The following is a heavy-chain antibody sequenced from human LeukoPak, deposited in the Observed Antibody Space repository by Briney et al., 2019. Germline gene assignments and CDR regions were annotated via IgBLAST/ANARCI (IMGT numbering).Heavy chain of an antibody. CDR2: IYTSGRT. CDR1: AGSISSNS. CDR3: ARGGGGDGYYFDY. V-gene: IGHV4-4*07. D-gene: IGHD5-24*01. Sequence: SETLSLTCSVSAGSISSNSWSWIRQPACKGLGWIGSIYTSGRTNYNPSLESRVTMSVDTSKTQCFLKLSSVTAADTAVYYCARGGGGDGYYFDYWGQGNLVTVSS. J-gene: IGHJ4*02.